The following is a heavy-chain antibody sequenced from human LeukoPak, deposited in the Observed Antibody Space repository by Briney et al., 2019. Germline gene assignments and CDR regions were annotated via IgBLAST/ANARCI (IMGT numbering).Heavy chain of an antibody. CDR3: ARSEVNTFDI. J-gene: IGHJ3*02. CDR2: IRSSGSSI. D-gene: IGHD3-22*01. CDR1: AFTFSSYE. V-gene: IGHV3-48*03. Sequence: GGSLRLSCVASAFTFSSYEMNWVRQAPGKGLEWVSHIRSSGSSIYYADSVKGRFTISRDNAKNSLYLQMNSLRAEDTAVYYCARSEVNTFDIWGQGTMVTVSS.